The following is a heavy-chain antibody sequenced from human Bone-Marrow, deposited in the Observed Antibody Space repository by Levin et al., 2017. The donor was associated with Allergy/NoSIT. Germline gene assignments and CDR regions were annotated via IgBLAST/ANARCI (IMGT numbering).Heavy chain of an antibody. V-gene: IGHV4-39*07. Sequence: KPSETLSLTCTVSGGSISSSSYYWGWIRQPPGKGLEWIGSIYYTGSTYYNPSLKSRVTVSVDTSKNQFSLRLSSLTAADTAVYYCVRDRAGGTRYGTCFEDWGQGTLVTVSS. CDR3: VRDRAGGTRYGTCFED. CDR1: GGSISSSSYY. D-gene: IGHD1-26*01. CDR2: IYYTGST. J-gene: IGHJ4*02.